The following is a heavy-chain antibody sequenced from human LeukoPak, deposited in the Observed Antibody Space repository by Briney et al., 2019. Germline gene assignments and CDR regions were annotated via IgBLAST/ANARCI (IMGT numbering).Heavy chain of an antibody. CDR2: ISSSSSYI. Sequence: GGSLRLSCAASGFTFSSYSMNWVRQAPGKGLEWVSSISSSSSYIYYADSVKGRFTISRDNAKNSLYLQMNSLRAEDTAVYYCARDASDAYYDSSGYYPNWFDPWGQGTLVTVSS. D-gene: IGHD3-22*01. CDR1: GFTFSSYS. J-gene: IGHJ5*02. V-gene: IGHV3-21*01. CDR3: ARDASDAYYDSSGYYPNWFDP.